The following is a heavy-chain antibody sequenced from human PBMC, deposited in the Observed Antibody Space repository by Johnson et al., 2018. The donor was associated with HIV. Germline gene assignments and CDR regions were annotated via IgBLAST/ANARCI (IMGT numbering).Heavy chain of an antibody. CDR3: AKTYSSGWYDAFDI. J-gene: IGHJ3*02. V-gene: IGHV3-9*01. Sequence: VQLVESGGGLVQPGRSLRLSCAASGFTFDDYAMHWVRQAPGKGLEWVSGISWNSASIAYVDSVKGRFTISRDNAKNSLYLQMNSLGAEDTALYYCAKTYSSGWYDAFDIWGQGTMVTVSS. CDR1: GFTFDDYA. D-gene: IGHD6-19*01. CDR2: ISWNSASI.